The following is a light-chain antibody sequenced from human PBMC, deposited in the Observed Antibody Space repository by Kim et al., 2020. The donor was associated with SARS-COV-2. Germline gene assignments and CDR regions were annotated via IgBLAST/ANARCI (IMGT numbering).Light chain of an antibody. CDR3: QAWDSSTVV. CDR1: KLGDKY. Sequence: VSPGQTASITCSGDKLGDKYASWYQQKPGQSPVLVIYQDNKRPSGIPERFSGSNSGNTATLTISGTQAMDEADYYCQAWDSSTVVFGGGTQLTVL. J-gene: IGLJ2*01. CDR2: QDN. V-gene: IGLV3-1*01.